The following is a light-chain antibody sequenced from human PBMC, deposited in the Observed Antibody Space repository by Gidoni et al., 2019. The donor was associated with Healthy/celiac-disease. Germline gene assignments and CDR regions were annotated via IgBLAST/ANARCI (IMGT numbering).Light chain of an antibody. CDR2: AAS. CDR3: QQSYSTPRIT. Sequence: DIQMTQSPSSLSASVGDRVTITCRASQSISSYLNLYQQKPGKAPKLLIYAASRLQSGVPSRFSGSGSGTDFTLTISSLQPEDFATYYCQQSYSTPRITFGPXTKVDIK. J-gene: IGKJ3*01. V-gene: IGKV1-39*01. CDR1: QSISSY.